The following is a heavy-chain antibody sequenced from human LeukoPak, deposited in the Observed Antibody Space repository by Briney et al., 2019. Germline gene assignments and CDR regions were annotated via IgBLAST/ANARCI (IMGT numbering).Heavy chain of an antibody. J-gene: IGHJ6*04. CDR2: VSSSGSTI. CDR3: AELGITMIGGV. V-gene: IGHV3-48*03. Sequence: GGSLRLSCVASGFTFSNYAMNWVRQAPGKGLEWVSSVSSSGSTIYYADSVKGRFTISRDNAKNSLYLQMNSLRAEDTAVYYCAELGITMIGGVWGKGTTVTISS. D-gene: IGHD3-10*02. CDR1: GFTFSNYA.